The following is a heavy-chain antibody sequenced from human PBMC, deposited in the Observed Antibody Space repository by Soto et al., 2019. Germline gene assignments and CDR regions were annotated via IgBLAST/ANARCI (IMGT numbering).Heavy chain of an antibody. CDR3: AKGYLPYSRVYYFDY. CDR1: GFTFSSYA. Sequence: EVQLLESGGGLVQPGGSLRLSCAASGFTFSSYAMSWVRQAPGKGLEWVSAISGSGGSTYYADSVKGRFTISRDNSKNTLYLQMNSLRAEDTAVYYSAKGYLPYSRVYYFDYWGQGTLVTVSS. V-gene: IGHV3-23*01. J-gene: IGHJ4*02. CDR2: ISGSGGST. D-gene: IGHD6-13*01.